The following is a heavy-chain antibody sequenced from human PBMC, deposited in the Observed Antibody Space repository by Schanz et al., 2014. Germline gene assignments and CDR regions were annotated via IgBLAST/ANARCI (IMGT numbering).Heavy chain of an antibody. CDR3: ARESVSRTRLFDP. CDR2: ISPSSGGT. CDR1: GYTFTNHY. V-gene: IGHV1-2*06. Sequence: QVQLVQSGPEVKKPGASVRVSCQASGYTFTNHYLHWVRQAPGQGLEWMGRISPSSGGTNYAQNFQGRVTMTKDTSINTVYMELSTLTSDDTAVYYCARESVSRTRLFDPWGQGTLVTVSS. J-gene: IGHJ5*02. D-gene: IGHD3-3*01.